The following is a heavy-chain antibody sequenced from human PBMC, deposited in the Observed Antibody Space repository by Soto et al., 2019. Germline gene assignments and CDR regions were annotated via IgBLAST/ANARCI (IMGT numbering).Heavy chain of an antibody. D-gene: IGHD3-10*01. Sequence: ASVKISCKASGYTFTNYYMHWVRQAPGQGLEWMGTIYPSGGSTRNAQKFQSRVTMTRDTSTSTVYMELSSLRSEDTAVYYCARDFSGRMDYWGRGTLVTVSS. J-gene: IGHJ4*02. CDR3: ARDFSGRMDY. V-gene: IGHV1-46*01. CDR1: GYTFTNYY. CDR2: IYPSGGST.